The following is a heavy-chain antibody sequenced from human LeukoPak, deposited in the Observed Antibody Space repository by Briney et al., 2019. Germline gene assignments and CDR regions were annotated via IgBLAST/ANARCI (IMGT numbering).Heavy chain of an antibody. V-gene: IGHV3-30*04. D-gene: IGHD1-26*01. CDR2: ISYDGSSK. CDR1: GFTFKNYA. Sequence: PGRSLRLSCAASGFTFKNYAIHWVRQAPGKGLDWVAVISYDGSSKYYADSLKGRFTISRDNSKNTLYLQINSLRADDTAVHYCARGQRAHVEWYYYMDVWGKGTSVTVSS. CDR3: ARGQRAHVEWYYYMDV. J-gene: IGHJ6*03.